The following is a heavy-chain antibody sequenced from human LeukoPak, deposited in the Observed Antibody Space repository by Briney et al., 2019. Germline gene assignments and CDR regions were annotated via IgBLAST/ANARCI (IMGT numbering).Heavy chain of an antibody. CDR3: AREYYYGSGSYYNGY. J-gene: IGHJ4*02. CDR1: GFTFRSYW. V-gene: IGHV3-7*04. Sequence: GGSLRLSCAASGFTFRSYWMSWVRQAPGKGREWVATIKQDGSEKYYVDSVKGRFTISRDNAKNSLYLQMNSLRAEDTAVYYCAREYYYGSGSYYNGYWGQGTLVTVSS. D-gene: IGHD3-10*01. CDR2: IKQDGSEK.